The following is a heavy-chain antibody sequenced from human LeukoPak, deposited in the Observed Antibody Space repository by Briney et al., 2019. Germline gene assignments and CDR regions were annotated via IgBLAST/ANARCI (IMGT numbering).Heavy chain of an antibody. CDR2: IRYDGINK. D-gene: IGHD3-10*01. Sequence: GGSLRLSCAASGFTFSSYGMHWVRQAPGKGLEWVAFIRYDGINKYYADSVKGRFTISRDNSKNTLYLQMNRLRAEDTAVYYCAITIRGLEYFQHWGQGTLVTVSS. CDR1: GFTFSSYG. J-gene: IGHJ1*01. CDR3: AITIRGLEYFQH. V-gene: IGHV3-30*02.